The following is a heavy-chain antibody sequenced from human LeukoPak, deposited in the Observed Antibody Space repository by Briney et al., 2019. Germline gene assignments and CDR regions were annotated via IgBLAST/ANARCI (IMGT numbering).Heavy chain of an antibody. V-gene: IGHV3-11*01. D-gene: IGHD3-10*01. CDR2: ISGSGDTI. J-gene: IGHJ4*02. CDR1: GLRFSDYY. CDR3: ARSRRMVRAVVDY. Sequence: GGSLRLSCAASGLRFSDYYMSWIRQAPGKGLEWVSYISGSGDTIYYADSVQGRFTISRDNAKNSLYLQMNSLRAEDTAVYHCARSRRMVRAVVDYWGQGTLVTVSS.